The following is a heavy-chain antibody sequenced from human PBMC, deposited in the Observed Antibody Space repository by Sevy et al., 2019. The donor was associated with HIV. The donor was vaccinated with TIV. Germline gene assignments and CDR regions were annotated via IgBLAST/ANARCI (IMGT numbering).Heavy chain of an antibody. CDR3: ARESSSGWYFDY. CDR1: GGSISSFY. D-gene: IGHD6-19*01. V-gene: IGHV4-59*01. Sequence: SETLSLTCTVSGGSISSFYWSWIRQPPGKGLEWIGYFSYSGNTNYNPSLRSRVTISVDTSKNQFSLKLTSVTAADTAVYYCARESSSGWYFDYRGQGTLVTVPQ. CDR2: FSYSGNT. J-gene: IGHJ4*02.